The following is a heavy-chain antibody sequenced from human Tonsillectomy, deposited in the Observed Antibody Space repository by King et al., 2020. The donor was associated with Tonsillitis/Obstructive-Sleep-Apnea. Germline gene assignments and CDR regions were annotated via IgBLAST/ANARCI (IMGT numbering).Heavy chain of an antibody. V-gene: IGHV3-9*01. CDR1: GFTFDDYA. CDR2: ISWNSGSI. Sequence: QLVQSGGGLVQPGRSLRLSCAASGFTFDDYAMHWVRQAPGKGLEWVSGISWNSGSIGYADSVKGRFTISRDNAKNSLYLQMNSLRAEDTALYYCAKDIIRGKSSGFDYWGQGTLVTVSS. J-gene: IGHJ4*02. CDR3: AKDIIRGKSSGFDY. D-gene: IGHD6-19*01.